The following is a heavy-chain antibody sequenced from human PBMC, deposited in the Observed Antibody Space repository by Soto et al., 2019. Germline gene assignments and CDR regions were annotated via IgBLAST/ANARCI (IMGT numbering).Heavy chain of an antibody. D-gene: IGHD3-3*02. CDR2: ISSSSSYI. CDR1: VFTFSSYS. J-gene: IGHJ3*02. CDR3: ARDPFSDAFDI. Sequence: WWSLRLSCSASVFTFSSYSMNWFRQAPGKGLEWVSSISSSSSYIYYADSVKGRFTISRDNAKNSLYLQMNSLRAEDTAVYYCARDPFSDAFDIWGQGTMVTVSS. V-gene: IGHV3-21*01.